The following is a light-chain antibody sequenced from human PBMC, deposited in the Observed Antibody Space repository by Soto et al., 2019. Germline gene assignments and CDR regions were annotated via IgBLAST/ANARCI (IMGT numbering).Light chain of an antibody. Sequence: EIVLTQSPGTLSLSPGERATLFCRASQSVTSSFLAWYQQKPGQAPRLLIYGASIRAAGVPDRFSGSGSGTEFTLTISRLEPEDFTVYYCHHYETFGQGTKVDIK. CDR2: GAS. J-gene: IGKJ1*01. CDR3: HHYET. CDR1: QSVTSSF. V-gene: IGKV3-20*01.